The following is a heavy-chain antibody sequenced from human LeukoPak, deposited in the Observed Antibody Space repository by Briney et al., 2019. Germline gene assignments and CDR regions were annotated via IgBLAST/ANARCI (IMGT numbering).Heavy chain of an antibody. CDR1: GFTFRNAW. V-gene: IGHV4-34*01. J-gene: IGHJ4*02. CDR3: ARTTTVTGADY. Sequence: GSLRLSCAASGFTFRNAWMSWVRQAPGKGLEWIGEINHSGSTNYNPSLKSRVTISVDTSKNQFSLKLSSVTAADTAVYYCARTTTVTGADYWGQGTLVTVSS. D-gene: IGHD4-17*01. CDR2: INHSGST.